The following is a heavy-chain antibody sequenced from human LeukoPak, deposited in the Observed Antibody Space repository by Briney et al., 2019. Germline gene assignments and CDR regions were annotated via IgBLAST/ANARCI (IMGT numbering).Heavy chain of an antibody. D-gene: IGHD3-10*01. Sequence: PSETLSLTCTVSGGSISSSSYYWGWIRQPPGKGLEWIGSIYYSGSTYYNPSLKGRVTISVDTSKNQFSLKLSSVTAADTAVYYCARPTILWFGTNGWFDPWGQGTLVTVSS. V-gene: IGHV4-39*01. CDR3: ARPTILWFGTNGWFDP. CDR1: GGSISSSSYY. CDR2: IYYSGST. J-gene: IGHJ5*02.